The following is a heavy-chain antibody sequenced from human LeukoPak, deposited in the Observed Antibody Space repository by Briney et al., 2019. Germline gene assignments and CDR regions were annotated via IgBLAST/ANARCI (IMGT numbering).Heavy chain of an antibody. V-gene: IGHV3-73*01. CDR1: GFTFSGSA. J-gene: IGHJ5*02. CDR2: MRSKADNYAT. CDR3: ATERESDGNPEFHP. Sequence: PGGSLKLSCAASGFTFSGSAMHWVRQASGKGLEWVGRMRSKADNYATEYAASVKGRFTISRDNAKNSLYLQMNTLMAEDTAVYYCATERESDGNPEFHPWGQGTLVTVSS. D-gene: IGHD1-1*01.